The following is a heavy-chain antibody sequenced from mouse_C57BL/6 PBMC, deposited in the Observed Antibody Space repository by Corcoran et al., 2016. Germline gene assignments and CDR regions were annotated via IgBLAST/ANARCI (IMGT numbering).Heavy chain of an antibody. D-gene: IGHD1-1*01. CDR1: GYTLTTYG. Sequence: QIQLVQSGPELKKPGETVKISCKASGYTLTTYGMSWVKQAPGKGLKWMGWINTYSGVPTYADDFKGRFAFSLETSASTAYLQINNLKNEDTATYFWARGDYGSSWAWFAYWGQGTLVTVSA. CDR3: ARGDYGSSWAWFAY. V-gene: IGHV9-3*01. CDR2: INTYSGVP. J-gene: IGHJ3*01.